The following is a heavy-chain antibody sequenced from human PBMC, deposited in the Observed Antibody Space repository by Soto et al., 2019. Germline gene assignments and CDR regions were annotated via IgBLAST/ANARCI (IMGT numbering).Heavy chain of an antibody. CDR2: IWYDGSKK. CDR3: ARDPPVVSVAISGARDAFCI. CDR1: GFTFSTYG. Sequence: QVQLVESGGGVVQPGRSLRLSCAASGFTFSTYGMHWVRQAPGKGLEWVAVIWYDGSKKYYADSVKGRFTISRDNSKNTMYLQMNRRRAEDTAVYYCARDPPVVSVAISGARDAFCIWGQGNMGTVSP. D-gene: IGHD2-2*01. V-gene: IGHV3-33*01. J-gene: IGHJ3*02.